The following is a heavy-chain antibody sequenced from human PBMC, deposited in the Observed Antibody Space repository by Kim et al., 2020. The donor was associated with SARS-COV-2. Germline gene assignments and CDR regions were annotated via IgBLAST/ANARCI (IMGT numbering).Heavy chain of an antibody. V-gene: IGHV4-4*02. CDR1: GGSISSSNW. J-gene: IGHJ5*02. Sequence: SETLSLTCAVSGGSISSSNWWSWVRQPPGKGLEWIGEIYHSGSTNYNPSLKSRVTISVDKSKNQFSLKLSSVTAADTAVYYCARDSDYGSGRYWAQYNWFDPWGRGTLVTVSS. CDR2: IYHSGST. D-gene: IGHD3-10*01. CDR3: ARDSDYGSGRYWAQYNWFDP.